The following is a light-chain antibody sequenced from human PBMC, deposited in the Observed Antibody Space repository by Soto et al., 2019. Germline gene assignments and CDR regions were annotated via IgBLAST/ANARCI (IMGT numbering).Light chain of an antibody. CDR3: SSHSVTSHVV. CDR2: EVN. V-gene: IGLV2-8*01. Sequence: QSALTQPPSASGSPGQSVTISCTGTSSDVGGYNYVSWYQQHPGKAPKLMIYEVNKRPSGVPDRFSGSRSGNTASLTVSGLQAEDEGDYYCSSHSVTSHVVFGGGTKVTVL. CDR1: SSDVGGYNY. J-gene: IGLJ2*01.